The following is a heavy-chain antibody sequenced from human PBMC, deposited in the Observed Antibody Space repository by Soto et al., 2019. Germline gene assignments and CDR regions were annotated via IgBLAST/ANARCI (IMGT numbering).Heavy chain of an antibody. Sequence: GGSLRLSCAASGFTFSSYDMYWVRQATGKGLEWVSAIGTAGDTYYPGSVKGRFTISRENAKNSLYLQMNSLRAGDTAVYYCARGGTIAAAKYYFDYWGQGTLVTVSS. CDR1: GFTFSSYD. J-gene: IGHJ4*02. V-gene: IGHV3-13*04. D-gene: IGHD6-13*01. CDR2: IGTAGDT. CDR3: ARGGTIAAAKYYFDY.